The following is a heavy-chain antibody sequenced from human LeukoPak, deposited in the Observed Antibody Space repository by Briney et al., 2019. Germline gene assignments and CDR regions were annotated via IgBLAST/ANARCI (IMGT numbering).Heavy chain of an antibody. V-gene: IGHV3-48*02. CDR3: ARDLAGAYRGSPFDY. Sequence: GGSLRLSCAASGFTFSSYSMNWVRQAPGKGLEWVSYISSSSSTIYYADSVKGRFTISRDNAKNSLYLQMNSLRDEDTAVYYCARDLAGAYRGSPFDYWGQGTLVTVSS. CDR1: GFTFSSYS. CDR2: ISSSSSTI. D-gene: IGHD1-26*01. J-gene: IGHJ4*02.